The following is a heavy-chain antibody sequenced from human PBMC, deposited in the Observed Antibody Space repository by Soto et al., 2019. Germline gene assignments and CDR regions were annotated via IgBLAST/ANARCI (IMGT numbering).Heavy chain of an antibody. Sequence: EVQLVESGGGLVQPGGSLRLSCAASGFTFSSYEMNWVRQAPGKGLEWVSYISSSGSTIYYADSVKGRFTISRDNSKNTLYLQMNSLRAEDTAVYYCARDSPKSMVDLDYWGQGTLVTVSS. D-gene: IGHD3-10*01. CDR3: ARDSPKSMVDLDY. CDR2: ISSSGSTI. V-gene: IGHV3-48*03. J-gene: IGHJ4*02. CDR1: GFTFSSYE.